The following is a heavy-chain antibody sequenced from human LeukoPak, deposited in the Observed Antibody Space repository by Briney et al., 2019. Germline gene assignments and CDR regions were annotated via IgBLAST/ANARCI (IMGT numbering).Heavy chain of an antibody. CDR2: IRSSTYI. CDR3: ARTLGCSSTSCYTGYYYYGMDV. J-gene: IGHJ6*02. D-gene: IGHD2-2*02. V-gene: IGHV3-21*01. Sequence: GGSLRLSCAASGFTFSSYNMNWLRQAPGKGLEWVSSIRSSTYIYYADSVKGRFTTSRDNAKNSLYLQMNSLRAEDTAVYYCARTLGCSSTSCYTGYYYYGMDVWGQGTTVTVSS. CDR1: GFTFSSYN.